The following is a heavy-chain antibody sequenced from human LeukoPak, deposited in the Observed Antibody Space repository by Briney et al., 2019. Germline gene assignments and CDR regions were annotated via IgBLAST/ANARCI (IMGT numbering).Heavy chain of an antibody. V-gene: IGHV3-23*01. CDR1: GFTFSNYV. Sequence: GGSLRLSCAASGFTFSNYVMSWVRQAPGKGLEWVSVISGSGVTTYYADSVKGRFTISRDNAKNTLYLQMNSLRAEDTAVYYCARNDDVPDYWGQGTLVTVSS. CDR2: ISGSGVTT. CDR3: ARNDDVPDY. J-gene: IGHJ4*02. D-gene: IGHD3-3*01.